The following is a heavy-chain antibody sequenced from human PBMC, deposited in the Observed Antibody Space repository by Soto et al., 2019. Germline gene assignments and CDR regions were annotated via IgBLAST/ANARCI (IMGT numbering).Heavy chain of an antibody. Sequence: SETLSLTCTVFGGSISSGDYYWSWIRQPPGKGLEWIGYIYYSGSTYYNPSLKSRVTISVDTSKNQFSLKLSSVTAADTAVYYCAREVLLWTNFDYWGQGTLVTVSS. CDR1: GGSISSGDYY. CDR3: AREVLLWTNFDY. D-gene: IGHD3-10*01. V-gene: IGHV4-30-4*01. J-gene: IGHJ4*02. CDR2: IYYSGST.